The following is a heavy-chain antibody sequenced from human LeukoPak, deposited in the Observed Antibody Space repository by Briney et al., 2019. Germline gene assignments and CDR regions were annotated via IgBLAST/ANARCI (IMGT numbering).Heavy chain of an antibody. CDR3: TRTKLGGYCSGGSCYRDAFDI. J-gene: IGHJ3*02. CDR2: INHSGST. D-gene: IGHD2-15*01. CDR1: GGSFSGYY. V-gene: IGHV4-34*01. Sequence: SETLSLTCAVYGGSFSGYYSSWIRQPPGKGLEWIGEINHSGSTNYNPSLKSRVTISVDTSKNQFSLKLSSVTAADTAVYYCTRTKLGGYCSGGSCYRDAFDIWGQGTMVTVSS.